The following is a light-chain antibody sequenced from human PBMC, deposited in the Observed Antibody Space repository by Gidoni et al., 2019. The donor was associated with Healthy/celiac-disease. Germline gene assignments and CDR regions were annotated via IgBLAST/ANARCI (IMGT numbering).Light chain of an antibody. J-gene: IGLJ2*01. V-gene: IGLV3-21*03. Sequence: SYVLTQPPSVSVAPGKTARITCGGNNIGSKSVHWYQQKPGQAPVLVVYEYSDRPSGIPERFSGSNSGNTATLTISRVEAGDEADYYCQVWDSSSDHDVVFGGGTKLTVL. CDR3: QVWDSSSDHDVV. CDR2: EYS. CDR1: NIGSKS.